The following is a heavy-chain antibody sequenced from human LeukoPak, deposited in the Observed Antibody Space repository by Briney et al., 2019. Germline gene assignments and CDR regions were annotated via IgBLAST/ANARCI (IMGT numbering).Heavy chain of an antibody. Sequence: SETLSLTRTVSGGSISSSSYYWGWIRQPPGKGLEWIGSIYYSGSTYYNPSLKSRVTISVDTSKNQFSLKLSSVTAADTAMYYCAKSNGYGLIDYWGQGTLVTVSS. D-gene: IGHD5-12*01. J-gene: IGHJ4*02. V-gene: IGHV4-39*01. CDR2: IYYSGST. CDR1: GGSISSSSYY. CDR3: AKSNGYGLIDY.